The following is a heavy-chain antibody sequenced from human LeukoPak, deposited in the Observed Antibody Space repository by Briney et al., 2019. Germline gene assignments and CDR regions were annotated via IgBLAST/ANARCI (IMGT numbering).Heavy chain of an antibody. V-gene: IGHV3-9*01. J-gene: IGHJ3*02. CDR3: AKDLAVAGTDAFDI. CDR2: ISWNSGSI. D-gene: IGHD6-19*01. CDR1: GFTFDDYA. Sequence: GGSLRLSCAASGFTFDDYAMHWVRQAPGKGLEWVSGISWNSGSIGYADSVKGRSTISRDNAKNSLYLRMNSLRAEDTALYYCAKDLAVAGTDAFDIWGQGTMVTVSS.